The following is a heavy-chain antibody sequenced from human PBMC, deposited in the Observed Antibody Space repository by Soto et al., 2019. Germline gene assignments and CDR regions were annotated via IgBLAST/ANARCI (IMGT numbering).Heavy chain of an antibody. CDR3: AKDSDQLLFDNYYYGMDV. D-gene: IGHD2-2*01. V-gene: IGHV3-30*18. J-gene: IGHJ6*02. CDR1: GFTFSKFG. CDR2: VSYDGSFK. Sequence: QVQLVESGGGVVQPGGSLRLSCEASGFTFSKFGIHWVRQAPGKGLEWVAVVSYDGSFKYYADSVKGRFTISRDNSKNTLDLQKNSLRPEDTALYYCAKDSDQLLFDNYYYGMDVWGQGTTVTVSS.